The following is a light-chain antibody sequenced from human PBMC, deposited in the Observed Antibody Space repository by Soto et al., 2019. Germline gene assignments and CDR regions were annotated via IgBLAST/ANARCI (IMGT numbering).Light chain of an antibody. CDR3: QQRSDWPYT. CDR2: DAS. V-gene: IGKV3-11*01. Sequence: EIVLTQSPATLSLSPGDRATLSCRASQVVTSNLAWYQQKLGQAPRLLIYDASDRATGIPARFSGSGSGTDCTLTISSLEPEDFAVYFCQQRSDWPYTFGQGTKLEIK. J-gene: IGKJ2*01. CDR1: QVVTSN.